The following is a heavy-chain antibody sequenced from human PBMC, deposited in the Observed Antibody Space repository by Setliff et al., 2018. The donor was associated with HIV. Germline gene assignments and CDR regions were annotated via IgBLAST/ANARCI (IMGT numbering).Heavy chain of an antibody. CDR3: ARDSSASRTPPLH. CDR1: GYTFTNNG. J-gene: IGHJ4*02. V-gene: IGHV1-18*01. Sequence: ASVKVSCKASGYTFTNNGIRWVRQAPGQGLEWVGWINIYTGDRTYADNFQYRVTMTADTSTSTVYMELRHLRSDDTAVYYCARDSSASRTPPLHWGQGTLVTVSS. D-gene: IGHD2-15*01. CDR2: INIYTGDR.